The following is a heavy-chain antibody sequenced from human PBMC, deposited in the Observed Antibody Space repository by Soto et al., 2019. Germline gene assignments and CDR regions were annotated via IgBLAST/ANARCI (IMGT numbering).Heavy chain of an antibody. CDR3: AIDYAPNYYGAGSYLPGYYYGMDV. V-gene: IGHV1-69*10. Sequence: SVKVSCKASGGTFSSHAISWVRQAPGQGLEWMGGIIPTLGIVKYAQKFQGRVTITADKSTTTAYMELSSLRSEDTAVYYCAIDYAPNYYGAGSYLPGYYYGMDVWAQGTTVTVSS. D-gene: IGHD3-10*01. CDR2: IIPTLGIV. J-gene: IGHJ6*02. CDR1: GGTFSSHA.